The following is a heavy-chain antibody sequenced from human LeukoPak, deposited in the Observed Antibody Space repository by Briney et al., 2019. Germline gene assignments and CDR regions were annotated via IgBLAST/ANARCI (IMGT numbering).Heavy chain of an antibody. CDR1: GYTFTGYY. D-gene: IGHD7-27*01. Sequence: ASVKVSCKASGYTFTGYYMHWVRQAPGQGLEWMGWINPNSGGTNYAQKFQGRVTMTRDTSISTAYMELSRLRSDDTAVYYCAREFYGESRALDYWGQGTLVTVSS. J-gene: IGHJ4*02. CDR3: AREFYGESRALDY. V-gene: IGHV1-2*02. CDR2: INPNSGGT.